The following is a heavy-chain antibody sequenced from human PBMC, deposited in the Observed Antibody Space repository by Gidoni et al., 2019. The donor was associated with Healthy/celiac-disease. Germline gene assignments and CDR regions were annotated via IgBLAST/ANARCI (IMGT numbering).Heavy chain of an antibody. J-gene: IGHJ4*02. CDR1: GFTSSSYA. D-gene: IGHD6-6*01. CDR2: ISYDGSNK. Sequence: QVQLVESGGGVVQPGRSLRLSCAASGFTSSSYAMHWVRQAPGKGLGWVAVISYDGSNKYYADSVKGRFTISRDNSKNTLYLQMNSLRAEDTAVYYCARGPPGSSSSAREYYFDYWGQGTLVTVSS. V-gene: IGHV3-30-3*01. CDR3: ARGPPGSSSSAREYYFDY.